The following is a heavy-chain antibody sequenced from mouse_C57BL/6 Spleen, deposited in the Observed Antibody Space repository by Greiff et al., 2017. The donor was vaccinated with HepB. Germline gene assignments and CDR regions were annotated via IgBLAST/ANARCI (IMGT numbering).Heavy chain of an antibody. CDR3: ARYWGYAMDY. Sequence: VQLQQPGAELVRPGSSVKLSCKASGYTFTSYWMDWVKQRPGQGLEWIGNIYPSDSETHYNQKFKDKATLTVDKSSSTAYMQLSSLTYEDSAVYYCARYWGYAMDYWGQGTSVTVSS. CDR2: IYPSDSET. D-gene: IGHD4-1*01. J-gene: IGHJ4*01. V-gene: IGHV1-61*01. CDR1: GYTFTSYW.